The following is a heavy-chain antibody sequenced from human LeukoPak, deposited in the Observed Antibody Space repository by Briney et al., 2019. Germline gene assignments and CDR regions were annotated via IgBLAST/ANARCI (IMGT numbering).Heavy chain of an antibody. CDR2: IIPIFGTA. D-gene: IGHD2-2*01. Sequence: ASVKVSCKASGGTFSSYAISWVRQAPGQGLEWMGGIIPIFGTANYAQKFQGRVTITADESTSTAYMELSSLRSEDTAVYYCARARVVPAAIPGDYYYYYYMDVWGKGTTVTVSS. J-gene: IGHJ6*03. V-gene: IGHV1-69*13. CDR3: ARARVVPAAIPGDYYYYYYMDV. CDR1: GGTFSSYA.